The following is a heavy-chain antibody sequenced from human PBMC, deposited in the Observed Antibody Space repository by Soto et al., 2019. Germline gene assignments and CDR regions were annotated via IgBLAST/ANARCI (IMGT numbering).Heavy chain of an antibody. CDR1: RGSIIRGGYY. D-gene: IGHD2-21*01. CDR3: ARGVIH. V-gene: IGHV4-31*03. J-gene: IGHJ4*02. CDR2: IYYSGST. Sequence: QVQLQESGPGLVKPSQTLSLTCTVSRGSIIRGGYYWRGIRQHPWKGLEWVGYIYYSGSTYSIPSLKRRVTISVDTSKSQFSLKLSSVTAADTAVYYCARGVIHWSQGTLVTVSS.